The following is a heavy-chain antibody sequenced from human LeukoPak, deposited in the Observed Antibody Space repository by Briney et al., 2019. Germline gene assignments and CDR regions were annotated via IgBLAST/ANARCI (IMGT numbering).Heavy chain of an antibody. V-gene: IGHV3-23*01. CDR3: AKVKEMATILFDY. CDR1: GFTFSSYA. Sequence: PGGSLRLSCAASGFTFSSYAMSWVRQAPGKGLEWVSAISGSGGSTYYADSVKGRFTISRDNSKNTLYLQMNSLRAEGTAVYYCAKVKEMATILFDYWGQGTLVTVSS. CDR2: ISGSGGST. D-gene: IGHD5-24*01. J-gene: IGHJ4*02.